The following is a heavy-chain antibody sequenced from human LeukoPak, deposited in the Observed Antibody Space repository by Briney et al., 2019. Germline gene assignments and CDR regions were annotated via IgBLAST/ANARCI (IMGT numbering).Heavy chain of an antibody. CDR2: ISYDGSNK. Sequence: GGSLRLSCAASGFTFSSYGMHWVRQAPGKGLEWVAVISYDGSNKYYADSVKGRFTISRDNSKNTLYLQMNSLRAEDTAVYYCANPLTLVYSSSRHFDYWGQGTLVTVSS. CDR1: GFTFSSYG. CDR3: ANPLTLVYSSSRHFDY. J-gene: IGHJ4*02. V-gene: IGHV3-30*18. D-gene: IGHD6-13*01.